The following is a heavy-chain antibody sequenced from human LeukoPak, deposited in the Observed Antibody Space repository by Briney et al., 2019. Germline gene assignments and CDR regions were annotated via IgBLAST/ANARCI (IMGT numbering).Heavy chain of an antibody. D-gene: IGHD5-18*01. CDR3: AKDIAQGYTFGSIEQDY. J-gene: IGHJ4*02. CDR1: GFTFNNYA. V-gene: IGHV3-30-3*01. Sequence: GGSLRLSCAASGFTFNNYALHWVRQAPGKGLEWVAVISYDGSNKNYADSVKGRFTISRDNSKNTLYLQMNSLRAEDTAVYYCAKDIAQGYTFGSIEQDYWGQGTLVTVSS. CDR2: ISYDGSNK.